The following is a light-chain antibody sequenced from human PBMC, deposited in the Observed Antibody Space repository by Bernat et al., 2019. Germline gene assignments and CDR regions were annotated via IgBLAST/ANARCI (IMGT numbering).Light chain of an antibody. CDR3: SSYAGSNNYV. CDR1: SSDVGGYNY. Sequence: QSALTQPPSASGSPGQSVTISCTGTSSDVGGYNYVSWDQQHPDKAPKLIISEVSKRPSGVPDRFSGSKSGNTASLTVSGLQAEDEADYYCSSYAGSNNYVFGTGTKVTVL. CDR2: EVS. V-gene: IGLV2-8*01. J-gene: IGLJ1*01.